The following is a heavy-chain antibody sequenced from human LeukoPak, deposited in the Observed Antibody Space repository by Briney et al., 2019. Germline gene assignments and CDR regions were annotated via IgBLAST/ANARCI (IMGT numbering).Heavy chain of an antibody. D-gene: IGHD4-17*01. J-gene: IGHJ6*02. CDR3: ARLRAYDYGDYYYYGMDV. V-gene: IGHV4-59*01. CDR2: IYYSGST. CDR1: GGSISSYY. Sequence: SETLSLTCTVSGGSISSYYWSWIRQPPGKGLEWIGYIYYSGSTNYNPSLKSRVTISVDTSKNQFSLKLSSVIAADTAVYYCARLRAYDYGDYYYYGMDVWGQGTTVTVSS.